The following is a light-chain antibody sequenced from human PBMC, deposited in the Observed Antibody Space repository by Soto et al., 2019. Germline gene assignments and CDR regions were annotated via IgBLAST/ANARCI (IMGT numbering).Light chain of an antibody. CDR2: GTS. CDR3: QQSYSSSWT. J-gene: IGKJ1*01. Sequence: DIQMTQSPSSLSAAVGDRVTITCRASQSISNLLNWYQHKPGKAPKLLIYGTSTLQSGVPSRFSGSGSGTDFTLTISSLQREDFVTSYCQQSYSSSWTFGQGTKVESK. CDR1: QSISNL. V-gene: IGKV1-39*01.